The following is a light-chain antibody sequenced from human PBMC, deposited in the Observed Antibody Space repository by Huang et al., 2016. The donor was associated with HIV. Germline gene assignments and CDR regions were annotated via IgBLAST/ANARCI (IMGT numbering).Light chain of an antibody. J-gene: IGKJ1*01. CDR3: QQSYSTPPWT. Sequence: DIQMTQSPSSLSASVGDRVTITCRASQSISSYLNWYQQKPGKAPKLLIYAASSLQSGVPSRFSGGGSGTDVTLTISSLQPEDFATYYCQQSYSTPPWTFGQGTKVEIK. CDR2: AAS. V-gene: IGKV1-39*01. CDR1: QSISSY.